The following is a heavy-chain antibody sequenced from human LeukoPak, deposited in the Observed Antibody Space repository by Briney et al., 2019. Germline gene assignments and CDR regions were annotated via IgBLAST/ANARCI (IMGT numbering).Heavy chain of an antibody. D-gene: IGHD6-13*01. CDR1: GYTFISYA. CDR3: ARVTPSYSSSWYADY. CDR2: INTNTGNP. J-gene: IGHJ4*02. V-gene: IGHV7-4-1*02. Sequence: ASVKVSCKASGYTFISYAMNWVRQAPGQGLEWMGWINTNTGNPTYAQGFTGRFVFSLDTSVSTAYLQISSLKAEDTAVYYCARVTPSYSSSWYADYWGQGTLVTVSS.